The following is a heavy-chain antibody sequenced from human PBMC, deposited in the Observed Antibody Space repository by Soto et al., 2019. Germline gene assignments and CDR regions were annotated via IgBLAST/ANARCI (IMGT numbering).Heavy chain of an antibody. CDR3: ARDPHSSSSSGTNYYYYYGMDV. Sequence: GASVKVSCKASGYTFTGYYMHWVRQAPGQGLEWMGWINPNSGGTNYAQKFQGRVTMTRDTSISTAYMELSRLRSDDTAAYYCARDPHSSSSSGTNYYYYYGMDVWGQGTTVTVSS. CDR1: GYTFTGYY. V-gene: IGHV1-2*02. J-gene: IGHJ6*02. CDR2: INPNSGGT. D-gene: IGHD6-6*01.